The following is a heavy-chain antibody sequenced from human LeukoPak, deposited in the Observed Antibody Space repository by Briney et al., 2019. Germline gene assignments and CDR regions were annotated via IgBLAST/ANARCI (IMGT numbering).Heavy chain of an antibody. D-gene: IGHD1-14*01. CDR1: GFTFSSYG. J-gene: IGHJ6*02. CDR2: ISYDGSNK. V-gene: IGHV3-30-3*01. CDR3: ARMPGANYYYNGMDV. Sequence: GGSLRLSCAASGFTFSSYGVHWVRRAPGKGLEWVAVISYDGSNKYNADSVKGRFTISRDNSKNTLYLQMNSLRAEDTAVYYCARMPGANYYYNGMDVWAQGTTVTVSS.